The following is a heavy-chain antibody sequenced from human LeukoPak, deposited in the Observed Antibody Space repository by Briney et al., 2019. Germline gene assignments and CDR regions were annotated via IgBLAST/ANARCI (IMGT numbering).Heavy chain of an antibody. CDR1: GFTFNSYW. CDR2: IKQDGRVR. J-gene: IGHJ1*01. D-gene: IGHD3-10*01. CDR3: VRDGAVVTSGSYPWRYFQY. V-gene: IGHV3-7*01. Sequence: GGSLRLSCAASGFTFNSYWMSWVRQAPGKGLEWVANIKQDGRVRYYVDSVKGRFTVSRDNAKNSLYLQMNTLRAEDTAVYYCVRDGAVVTSGSYPWRYFQYWGLGTLVTVSS.